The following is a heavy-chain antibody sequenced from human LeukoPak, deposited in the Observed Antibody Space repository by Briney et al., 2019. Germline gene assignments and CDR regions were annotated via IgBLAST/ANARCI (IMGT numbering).Heavy chain of an antibody. CDR1: GYSFTNYW. V-gene: IGHV5-51*01. Sequence: GESLKISCKGSGYSFTNYWIGWVRQMPGKGLEWIGIIYPGDSDTRYSPSFQGQVTISADKSISTAYLQWSSLKASDTAMYYCARPTNDYGDPYFDYWGQGTLVTVSS. CDR2: IYPGDSDT. CDR3: ARPTNDYGDPYFDY. D-gene: IGHD4-17*01. J-gene: IGHJ4*02.